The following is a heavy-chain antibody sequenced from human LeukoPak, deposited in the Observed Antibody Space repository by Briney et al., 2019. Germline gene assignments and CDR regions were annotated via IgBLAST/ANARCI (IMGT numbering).Heavy chain of an antibody. D-gene: IGHD2-2*01. CDR1: GFPFDNYA. V-gene: IGHV3-21*01. CDR3: ARADCSSSTCYLRRSWFDP. CDR2: ISTSSRYI. Sequence: GGSLRLSCEVSGFPFDNYAMHWVRQAPGKGLEWVSSISTSSRYIYYKDSVRGRFTISRDDAKNSLHLEMNSLRAEDTAVYYCARADCSSSTCYLRRSWFDPWGQGTLVTVSS. J-gene: IGHJ5*02.